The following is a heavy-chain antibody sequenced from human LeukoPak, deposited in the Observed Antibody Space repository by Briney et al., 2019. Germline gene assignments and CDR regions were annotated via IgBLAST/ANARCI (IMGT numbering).Heavy chain of an antibody. D-gene: IGHD2-15*01. CDR2: IKQDGSEQ. J-gene: IGHJ4*02. CDR3: ATDSPYDY. CDR1: GFTFSNYW. Sequence: GGSLRLSCVASGFTFSNYWMSWVRQAPGKGLEWVANIKQDGSEQYYVDSVKGRFIVSRDNAKNSLHLQMNSLRAEDTAVYYCATDSPYDYWGQGTLVTVSS. V-gene: IGHV3-7*01.